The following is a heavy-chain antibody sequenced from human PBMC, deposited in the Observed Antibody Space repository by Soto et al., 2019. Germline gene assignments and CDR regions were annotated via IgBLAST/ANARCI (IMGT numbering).Heavy chain of an antibody. CDR1: GGSISSYY. J-gene: IGHJ4*02. V-gene: IGHV4-59*08. CDR3: ARHTAIVLFDY. D-gene: IGHD5-18*01. Sequence: PSETLSLTCTVSGGSISSYYWSWIRQPPGKGLEWIGYVYYSGSTNYNPSLKSRITISIDMPKNQFSLNLSSVTAADTAVYYCARHTAIVLFDYWGRGTLVTVSS. CDR2: VYYSGST.